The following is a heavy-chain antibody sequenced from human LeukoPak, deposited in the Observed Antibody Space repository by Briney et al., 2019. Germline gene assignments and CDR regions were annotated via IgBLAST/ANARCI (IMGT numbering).Heavy chain of an antibody. CDR3: ARDGSGSYYPVSMAFDY. J-gene: IGHJ4*02. CDR2: IIPIFGTA. Sequence: GASVKVSCKASGGTISSYAISWVRQAPGQGLEWMGGIIPIFGTANYAQKFQGRVTITADESTSTAYMELSSLRSEDTAVYYCARDGSGSYYPVSMAFDYWGQGTLVTVSS. CDR1: GGTISSYA. V-gene: IGHV1-69*13. D-gene: IGHD3-10*01.